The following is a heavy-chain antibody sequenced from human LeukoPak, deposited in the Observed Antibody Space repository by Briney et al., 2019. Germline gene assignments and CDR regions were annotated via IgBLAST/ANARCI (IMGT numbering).Heavy chain of an antibody. CDR1: GGSFSGYY. CDR2: INHSGST. V-gene: IGHV4-34*01. CDR3: ARRPSMVRGVIFQSYYYYDYGMDV. Sequence: SETLSLTCAVYGGSFSGYYWSWIRQPPGKGRECIGEINHSGSTNDNTSLKSRVTISVDTSKNQCSLMLSSVAAADTAVYYCARRPSMVRGVIFQSYYYYDYGMDVWGQGTTVTVSS. D-gene: IGHD3-10*01. J-gene: IGHJ6*02.